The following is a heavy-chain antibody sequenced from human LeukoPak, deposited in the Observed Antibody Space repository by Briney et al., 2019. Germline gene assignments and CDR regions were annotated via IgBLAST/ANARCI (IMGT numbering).Heavy chain of an antibody. CDR2: ISGSGGST. CDR3: AKDRGRYYDSSGYYWGYYFDS. Sequence: PGGSLRLSCAASGFTFSTYAVNWVRQAPGKGLEWVSAISGSGGSTYYADSVKGRFSISRDNSKNTLYVQMSSLRAEDTAVYYCAKDRGRYYDSSGYYWGYYFDSWGQGILVTVST. D-gene: IGHD3-22*01. J-gene: IGHJ4*02. CDR1: GFTFSTYA. V-gene: IGHV3-23*01.